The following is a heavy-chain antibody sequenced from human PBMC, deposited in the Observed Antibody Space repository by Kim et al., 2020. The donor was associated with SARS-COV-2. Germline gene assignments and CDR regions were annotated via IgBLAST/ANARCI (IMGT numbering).Heavy chain of an antibody. J-gene: IGHJ4*02. V-gene: IGHV3-30*10. CDR2: NR. Sequence: NRDYTASVRGRFTISRDNSKNTLYLQMNSLRPEDTAVYICAKDDYGSIDYWGQGTLVTVSS. D-gene: IGHD3-16*01. CDR3: AKDDYGSIDY.